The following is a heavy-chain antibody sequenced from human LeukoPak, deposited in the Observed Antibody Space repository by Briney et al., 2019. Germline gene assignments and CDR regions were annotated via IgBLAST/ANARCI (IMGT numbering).Heavy chain of an antibody. D-gene: IGHD6-19*01. Sequence: GGSLRLSCAASGFTFSSYSMNWVRQAPGKGLEWVSYISSSSSTIYYADSVKGRFTISRDNAKSSLYLQMNSLRDEDTAVYYCASHSSSGWYYFDYWGQGTLVTVSS. CDR1: GFTFSSYS. J-gene: IGHJ4*02. V-gene: IGHV3-48*02. CDR2: ISSSSSTI. CDR3: ASHSSSGWYYFDY.